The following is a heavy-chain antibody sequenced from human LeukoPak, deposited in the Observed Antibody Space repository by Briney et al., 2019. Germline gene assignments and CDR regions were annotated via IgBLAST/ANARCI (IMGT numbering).Heavy chain of an antibody. CDR3: AKDSRDLYYFDY. V-gene: IGHV3-9*01. CDR2: ISWNSGSI. CDR1: GFTVSSNY. J-gene: IGHJ4*02. Sequence: GGSLRLSCAASGFTVSSNYMSWVRQAPGKGLEWVSGISWNSGSIGYADSVKGRFTISRDNAKNSLYLQMNSLRAEDTALYYCAKDSRDLYYFDYWGQGTLVTVSS.